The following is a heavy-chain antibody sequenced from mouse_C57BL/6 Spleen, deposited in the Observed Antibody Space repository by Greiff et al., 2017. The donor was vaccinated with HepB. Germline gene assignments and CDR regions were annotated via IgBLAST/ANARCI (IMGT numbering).Heavy chain of an antibody. J-gene: IGHJ4*01. Sequence: EVKLQESGPELVKPGASVKISCKASGYSFTDYNMNWVKQSNGKSLEWIGVINPNYGTTSYNQKFKGKATLTVDQSSSTAYMQLNSLTSEDSAVYYCARMGAAQATDYAMDYWGQGTSVTVSS. D-gene: IGHD3-2*02. V-gene: IGHV1-39*01. CDR1: GYSFTDYN. CDR3: ARMGAAQATDYAMDY. CDR2: INPNYGTT.